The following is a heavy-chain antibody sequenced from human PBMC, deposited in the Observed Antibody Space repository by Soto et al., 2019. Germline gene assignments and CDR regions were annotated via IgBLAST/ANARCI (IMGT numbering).Heavy chain of an antibody. D-gene: IGHD1-20*01. CDR3: AREQYNWKL. CDR1: GDSINSGSVY. V-gene: IGHV4-61*01. Sequence: ASETLSLTCSVNGDSINSGSVYWTWIRHPPGKGLEWIGYVYHTGNTYYNPSLKSRVTISLDTSKNQVSRRLKSVTAADTAVYYCAREQYNWKLWGQGTLVTVSS. CDR2: VYHTGNT. J-gene: IGHJ4*02.